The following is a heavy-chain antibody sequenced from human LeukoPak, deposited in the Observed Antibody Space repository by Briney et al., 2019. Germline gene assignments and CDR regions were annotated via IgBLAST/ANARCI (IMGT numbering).Heavy chain of an antibody. CDR3: ARGAERSYYDR. CDR2: ISSSSSTI. V-gene: IGHV3-48*01. Sequence: GGSLRLSCAASGFTFSSYSMNWVRQAPGKGLEWVSYISSSSSTIYYADSVKGRFTISRDNAKNSLYLQMNSLRAEDTAVYYFARGAERSYYDRGGQGTLVTVSS. J-gene: IGHJ4*02. D-gene: IGHD3-22*01. CDR1: GFTFSSYS.